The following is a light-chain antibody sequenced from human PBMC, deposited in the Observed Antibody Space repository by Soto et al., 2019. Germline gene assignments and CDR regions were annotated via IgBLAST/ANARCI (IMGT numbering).Light chain of an antibody. CDR1: QSLSSNY. Sequence: EIVLTQSPGTLSLSPGDRATLSCRASQSLSSNYLAWYQQKPGQAPRLLIFGASRRATDIPDRFSGSGSGTDFALTITRLDPADFAVYFCRQYDTFPRTFGQGTKVEIQ. CDR3: RQYDTFPRT. J-gene: IGKJ1*01. CDR2: GAS. V-gene: IGKV3-20*01.